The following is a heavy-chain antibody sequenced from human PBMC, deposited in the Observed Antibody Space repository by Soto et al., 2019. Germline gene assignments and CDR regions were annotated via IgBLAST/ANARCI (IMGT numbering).Heavy chain of an antibody. D-gene: IGHD2-21*02. CDR1: SGPISTYS. CDR2: ISDIGTT. Sequence: SETLSLTCTVSSGPISTYSWNWIRQPPGKGLEWVGYISDIGTTNYNPSLQSRVTISVDTSKNQFSLKLSSVTAADTAVYYCAREPRQGDRIYYFDYWGPGALVTVSS. V-gene: IGHV4-59*01. J-gene: IGHJ4*02. CDR3: AREPRQGDRIYYFDY.